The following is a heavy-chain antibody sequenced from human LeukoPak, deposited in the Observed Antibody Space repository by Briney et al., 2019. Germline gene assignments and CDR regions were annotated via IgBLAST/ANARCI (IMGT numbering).Heavy chain of an antibody. V-gene: IGHV3-48*02. Sequence: GGSLRLSCAASGFTFSSYAMHWVRQAPGKGLEWVSYISSSSSTIYYADSVKGRFTISRDNAKNSLYLQMNSLRDEDTAVYYCARTWYYYDSSGYYRGTFFDYWGQGTLVTVSS. D-gene: IGHD3-22*01. CDR2: ISSSSSTI. J-gene: IGHJ4*02. CDR1: GFTFSSYA. CDR3: ARTWYYYDSSGYYRGTFFDY.